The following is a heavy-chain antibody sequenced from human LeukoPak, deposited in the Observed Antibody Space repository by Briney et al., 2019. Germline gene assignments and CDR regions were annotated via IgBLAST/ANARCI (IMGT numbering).Heavy chain of an antibody. Sequence: GGSLRLSCAASGFTFSSYWMSWVRQAPGKGLVWVSHINSDGSDINYADSVKGRFTTSRDNAKNTLYLQMNSLRAEDTAMYYCARDVYGLGSNWGQGTLVTVSS. D-gene: IGHD3-10*01. J-gene: IGHJ4*02. CDR3: ARDVYGLGSN. CDR1: GFTFSSYW. CDR2: INSDGSDI. V-gene: IGHV3-74*01.